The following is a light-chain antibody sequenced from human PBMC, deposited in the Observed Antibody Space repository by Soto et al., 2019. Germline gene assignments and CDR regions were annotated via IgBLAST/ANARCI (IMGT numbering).Light chain of an antibody. CDR1: QSVSNNY. V-gene: IGKV3-20*01. Sequence: DISWSQSPDNISLSPGERATLSCRASQSVSNNYLAWYQQKPGQAPRLLIYGASSRATGIPDRFSGSGSGTDFTLTISRLEPEDFAVYYCQQYGISLLTFGGVTNVDNK. CDR3: QQYGISLLT. J-gene: IGKJ3*01. CDR2: GAS.